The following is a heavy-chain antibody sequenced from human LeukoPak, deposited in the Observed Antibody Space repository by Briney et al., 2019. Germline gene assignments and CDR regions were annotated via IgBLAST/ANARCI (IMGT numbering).Heavy chain of an antibody. CDR3: AKDSILGLLPPYGMDV. CDR1: GFIVSSNY. Sequence: GGSLRLSCAASGFIVSSNYMSWVRQAPGKGLEWVSVIYSGGGSTYYADSVKGRFTISRDNSKNTLYLQMNSLRAEDTAVYYCAKDSILGLLPPYGMDVWGQGTTVTVSS. D-gene: IGHD3-22*01. V-gene: IGHV3-66*01. J-gene: IGHJ6*02. CDR2: IYSGGGST.